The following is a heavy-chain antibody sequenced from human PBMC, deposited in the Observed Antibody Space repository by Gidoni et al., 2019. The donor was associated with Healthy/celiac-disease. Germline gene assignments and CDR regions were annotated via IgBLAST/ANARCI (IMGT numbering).Heavy chain of an antibody. CDR3: AKDISSAWAFDI. CDR1: GFTFSSYG. V-gene: IGHV3-30*18. Sequence: QVQLVESGGGVVQPGRSLRLSCAASGFTFSSYGMHWVRQAPGKGLEWVAVISYDGSNKYYADSVKGRFTISRDNSKNTLYLQMNSLRAEDTAVYYCAKDISSAWAFDIWGQGTMVTVSS. J-gene: IGHJ3*02. CDR2: ISYDGSNK. D-gene: IGHD3-3*02.